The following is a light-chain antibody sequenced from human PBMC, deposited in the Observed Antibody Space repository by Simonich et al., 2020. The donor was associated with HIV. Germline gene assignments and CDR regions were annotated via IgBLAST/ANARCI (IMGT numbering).Light chain of an antibody. J-gene: IGLJ3*02. CDR3: CSYAGSSTWV. CDR1: SSDVGEYNL. CDR2: EGT. V-gene: IGLV2-23*01. Sequence: QSALTQPASVSGSPGQAITISCTGTSSDVGEYNLVSWYQHPPGKAPKLMIYEGTKRPSGVSNRFSGSKSGNTASLTISGLQAEDEADYYCCSYAGSSTWVFGGGTKLTVL.